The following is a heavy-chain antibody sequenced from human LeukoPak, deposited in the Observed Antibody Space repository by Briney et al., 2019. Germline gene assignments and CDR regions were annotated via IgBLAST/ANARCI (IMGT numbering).Heavy chain of an antibody. CDR2: IYYSGST. D-gene: IGHD2-2*01. CDR3: ASSKYQLLAALFDY. CDR1: GGSISSYY. Sequence: SETLSLTCTVSGGSISSYYWSWIRQPLGKGLEWIGYIYYSGSTNYNPSLKSRVTISVDTSKNQFSLKLSSVTAADTAVYYCASSKYQLLAALFDYWGQGTLVTVSS. J-gene: IGHJ4*02. V-gene: IGHV4-59*01.